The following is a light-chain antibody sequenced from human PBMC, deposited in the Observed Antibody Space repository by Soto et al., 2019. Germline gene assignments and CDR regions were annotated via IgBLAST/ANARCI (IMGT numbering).Light chain of an antibody. J-gene: IGKJ1*01. Sequence: DIQMTQSPSTLSASVGARVTITCRASQSISSWLAWYQQKPGKAPNLLIYKASSLESGVPSRFSGSGSGTEFTLTISSLQPDDFATYYCQQYNTYSTFGQGTKVDIK. CDR1: QSISSW. CDR2: KAS. CDR3: QQYNTYST. V-gene: IGKV1-5*03.